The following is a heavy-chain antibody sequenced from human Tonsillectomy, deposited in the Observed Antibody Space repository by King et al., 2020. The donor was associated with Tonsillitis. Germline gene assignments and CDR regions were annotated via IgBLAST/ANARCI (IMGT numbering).Heavy chain of an antibody. Sequence: VQLVESGAEVKKPGASVRVSCKASGYTFTDYYMHWVRQAPGQGLEWMGWINPSSGGTKFAQRFQGRVTMTRDTSISTAYMELNKLRSDDTAVYYCARDYGDFAGWFDPWGQGTLVTVSS. V-gene: IGHV1-2*02. J-gene: IGHJ5*02. CDR2: INPSSGGT. CDR1: GYTFTDYY. D-gene: IGHD2-21*01. CDR3: ARDYGDFAGWFDP.